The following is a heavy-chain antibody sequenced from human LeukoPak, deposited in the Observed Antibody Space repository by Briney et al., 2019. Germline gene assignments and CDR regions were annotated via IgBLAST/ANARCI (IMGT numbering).Heavy chain of an antibody. CDR2: IYWNDDK. V-gene: IGHV2-5*01. CDR1: GFSLSISGGG. CDR3: AHATRFDWFDP. D-gene: IGHD1-1*01. J-gene: IGHJ5*02. Sequence: KESGPTLVKPTQTLTLTCTFSGFSLSISGGGVGWMRQPPGKALEWLALIYWNDDKRYSPSLRTRLTITNDTSKNQVVLTMTNMDPVDTATYYCAHATRFDWFDPWGQGTLVTVSS.